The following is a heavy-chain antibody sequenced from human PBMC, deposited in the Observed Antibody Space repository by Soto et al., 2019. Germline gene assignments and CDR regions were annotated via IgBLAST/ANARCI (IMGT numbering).Heavy chain of an antibody. V-gene: IGHV4-30-4*01. CDR3: ARGGSRRYCSSTSCYSTWFDP. D-gene: IGHD2-2*01. CDR1: GGSISSGDYY. Sequence: SETLSLTCTVSGGSISSGDYYWSWIRQPPGKGLEWIGYIYYSGSTYYNPSLKSRVTISVDTSKNQFSLKLSSVTAADTAVYYCARGGSRRYCSSTSCYSTWFDPWGQGTLVTVSS. CDR2: IYYSGST. J-gene: IGHJ5*02.